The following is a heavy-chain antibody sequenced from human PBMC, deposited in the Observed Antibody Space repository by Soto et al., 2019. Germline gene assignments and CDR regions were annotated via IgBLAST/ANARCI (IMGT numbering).Heavy chain of an antibody. CDR1: GYTFTNND. CDR3: ARRRASDYGGNHHPYYFDL. D-gene: IGHD4-17*01. V-gene: IGHV1-8*02. Sequence: ASVKVSCKASGYTFTNNDVSWVRQATGQGLEWMGWMNPGSGDTGYAQKFQGRVTMTRDISIATAYMELNSLTSEDTAIYYCARRRASDYGGNHHPYYFDLWGQGALVTVSS. CDR2: MNPGSGDT. J-gene: IGHJ4*02.